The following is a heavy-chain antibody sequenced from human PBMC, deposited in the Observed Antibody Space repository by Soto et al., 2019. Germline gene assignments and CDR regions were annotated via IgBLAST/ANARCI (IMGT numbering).Heavy chain of an antibody. CDR2: INRSGGS. J-gene: IGHJ4*02. V-gene: IGHV4-34*01. D-gene: IGHD2-15*01. CDR3: ARGGYCSGHSCYSIRSRLDY. Sequence: SETLSLTCAVYGGSFSGYYWSWIRQPPGKGLEWIGEINRSGGSNYNPSLESRVTISLDTSKNQFSLHLSSVTAADTAVYFCARGGYCSGHSCYSIRSRLDYWGQGTLVTVSS. CDR1: GGSFSGYY.